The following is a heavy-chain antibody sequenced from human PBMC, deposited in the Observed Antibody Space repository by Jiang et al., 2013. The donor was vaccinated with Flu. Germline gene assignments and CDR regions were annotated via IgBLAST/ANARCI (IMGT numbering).Heavy chain of an antibody. Sequence: GLVKPSETLSLTCTVSGGSISSYYWSWIRQPPGKGLEWIGYIYYSGSTNYNPSLKSRVTISVDTSKNQFSLKLSSVTAADTAVYYCARAGYYDAFDIWGQGTMVTVSS. V-gene: IGHV4-59*01. CDR1: GGSISSYY. CDR2: IYYSGST. J-gene: IGHJ3*02. CDR3: ARAGYYDAFDI. D-gene: IGHD1-26*01.